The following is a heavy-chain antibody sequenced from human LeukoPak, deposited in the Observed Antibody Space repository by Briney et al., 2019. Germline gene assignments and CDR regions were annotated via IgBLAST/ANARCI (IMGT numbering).Heavy chain of an antibody. CDR2: IYTSGST. D-gene: IGHD6-19*01. J-gene: IGHJ2*01. Sequence: PSETLSLTCTVSGGSISSYYWSWIRQPAGKGLEWIGRIYTSGSTNYNPSLKSRVTMSVDTSKNQFSLKLSSVTAADTAVYYCARLDSSGWCWYFDLWGRGTLVTVSS. V-gene: IGHV4-4*07. CDR3: ARLDSSGWCWYFDL. CDR1: GGSISSYY.